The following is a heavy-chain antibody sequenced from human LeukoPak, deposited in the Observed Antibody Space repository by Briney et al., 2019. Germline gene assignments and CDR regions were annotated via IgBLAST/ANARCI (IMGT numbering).Heavy chain of an antibody. V-gene: IGHV3-23*01. Sequence: GGSLRLSCAASGFTFSSYAMSWVRQAAGKGLEWVAGIRGSGSSIYYADSVKGRFTISRDNYKNTLDLQMKSLRAEDTAIYYCAKGNVIVVVDYIGGQGTLVTVSS. J-gene: IGHJ4*02. CDR3: AKGNVIVVVDYI. CDR2: IRGSGSSI. CDR1: GFTFSSYA. D-gene: IGHD3-22*01.